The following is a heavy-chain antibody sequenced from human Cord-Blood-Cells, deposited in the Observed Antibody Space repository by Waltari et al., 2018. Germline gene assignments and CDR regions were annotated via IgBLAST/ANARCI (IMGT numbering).Heavy chain of an antibody. CDR2: ISSSGSTI. CDR1: GFTSRSYE. CDR3: ARVPPPPTGYYFDY. J-gene: IGHJ4*02. Sequence: EVQLVESGGVLVQPGGSLRLACAASGFTSRSYEMNWVRHAPGKWLEWVSYISSSGSTIYYADSVKGRFTISRDNAKNSLYLQMNSLRAEDTAVYYCARVPPPPTGYYFDYWGQGTLVTVSS. V-gene: IGHV3-48*03.